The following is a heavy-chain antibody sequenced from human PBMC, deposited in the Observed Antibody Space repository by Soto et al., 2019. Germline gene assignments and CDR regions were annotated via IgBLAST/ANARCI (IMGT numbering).Heavy chain of an antibody. V-gene: IGHV3-7*05. J-gene: IGHJ6*02. CDR2: IKQDGSEK. CDR3: ATVNDYYDSSGYYVNSMDV. D-gene: IGHD3-22*01. CDR1: GFTFSSYW. Sequence: EVQLVESGGGLVQPGGSLRLSCAASGFTFSSYWMSWVRQAPGKGLEWVANIKQDGSEKYYVDSVKGRFTISRDNAKNSLYLQMNSLRAEDTAVYYCATVNDYYDSSGYYVNSMDVWGQGTTVTVSS.